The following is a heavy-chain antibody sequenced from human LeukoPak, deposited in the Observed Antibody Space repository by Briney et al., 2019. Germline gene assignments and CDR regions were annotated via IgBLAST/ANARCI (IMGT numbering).Heavy chain of an antibody. CDR2: IYHSGST. D-gene: IGHD1-14*01. J-gene: IGHJ4*02. Sequence: PSQTLSLTCAVSGGSISSGGYSWSWIRQPPGKGLEWIGYIYHSGSTYYNPSLKSRVTISVDRSKNQFSLKLSSVTAADTAVYYCARAGRRSFDYWGQGTLVTVSS. V-gene: IGHV4-30-2*01. CDR3: ARAGRRSFDY. CDR1: GGSISSGGYS.